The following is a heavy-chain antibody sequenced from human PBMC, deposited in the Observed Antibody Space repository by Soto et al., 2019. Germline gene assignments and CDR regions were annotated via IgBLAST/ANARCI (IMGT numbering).Heavy chain of an antibody. CDR2: ISPYSGKT. J-gene: IGHJ4*02. CDR3: AREGLLLLPDY. V-gene: IGHV1-18*01. Sequence: QIQLVQSGTEVRKPGASAKVSCKTSGYTFTNNNVCWVRQTPGQGLEWMGWISPYSGKTNYARKFKDRVTMTTDTSTSTVYMELTSLTSDDTAVYYSAREGLLLLPDYWGQATLVTVSS. CDR1: GYTFTNNN. D-gene: IGHD3-22*01.